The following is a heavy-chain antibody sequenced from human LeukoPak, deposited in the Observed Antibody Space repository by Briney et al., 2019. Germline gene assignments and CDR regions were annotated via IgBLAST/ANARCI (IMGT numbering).Heavy chain of an antibody. CDR2: ISGSGGST. CDR3: AKAGRGYCSSTSCYQYYFDY. V-gene: IGHV3-23*01. Sequence: GGSLRLSCAASGFTFSSYAMSWVRQAPGKGLEWVSAISGSGGSTYYADSVKGRFTISRDNSKNTLYLQMNSLRAEDTAVYYCAKAGRGYCSSTSCYQYYFDYWGQGTLVTVPS. D-gene: IGHD2-2*01. J-gene: IGHJ4*02. CDR1: GFTFSSYA.